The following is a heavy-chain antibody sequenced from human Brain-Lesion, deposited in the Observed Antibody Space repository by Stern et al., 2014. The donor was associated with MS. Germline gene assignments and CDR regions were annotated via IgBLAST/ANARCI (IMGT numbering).Heavy chain of an antibody. Sequence: VQLVASGGGVVQPGRPLRLSFVASGFTFGSCAMHWVRQAPGKGPEWAAGVSHDGSNKYYADSVKGRFTISRDNSQNTLYMQMSSLRPEDTAVYYCAKDRQYLTYFFDHWGQGSLVTVSS. D-gene: IGHD2/OR15-2a*01. CDR1: GFTFGSCA. J-gene: IGHJ5*02. V-gene: IGHV3-30*18. CDR2: VSHDGSNK. CDR3: AKDRQYLTYFFDH.